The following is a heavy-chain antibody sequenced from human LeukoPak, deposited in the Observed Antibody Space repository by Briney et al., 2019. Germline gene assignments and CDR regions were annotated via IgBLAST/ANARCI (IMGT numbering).Heavy chain of an antibody. CDR3: ARGRGTVRTSPPGY. CDR2: INHSGST. J-gene: IGHJ4*02. Sequence: SETLSLTCAVYGGSFSGYYWSWIRQPPGKGLEWIGEINHSGSTNYNPSLKSRVTISVDTSKNQFSLKLSSVTAADTAVYYCARGRGTVRTSPPGYWGQGTLVTVSS. V-gene: IGHV4-34*01. CDR1: GGSFSGYY. D-gene: IGHD1-1*01.